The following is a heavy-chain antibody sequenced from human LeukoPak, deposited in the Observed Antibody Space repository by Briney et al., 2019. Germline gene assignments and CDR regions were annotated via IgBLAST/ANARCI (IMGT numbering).Heavy chain of an antibody. J-gene: IGHJ4*02. CDR2: IYYSGST. CDR1: GGSISSYY. V-gene: IGHV4-59*01. Sequence: SETLSLTRTVSGGSISSYYWSWIRQPPGKGLEGIGYIYYSGSTNYNPSLKSRVTISVDTSKNQFSLKLSSVTAADTAVYYCATSPEAAAAGNDYWGQGTLVTVSS. D-gene: IGHD6-13*01. CDR3: ATSPEAAAAGNDY.